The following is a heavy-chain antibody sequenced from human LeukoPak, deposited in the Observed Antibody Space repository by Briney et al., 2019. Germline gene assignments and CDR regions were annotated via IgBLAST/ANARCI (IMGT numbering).Heavy chain of an antibody. Sequence: GASVKVSCKASGGTFSSYAISWVRQAPGQGLEWMGGIISIFGTANYAQKFQGRVTMTRDTSTSTVYMELSSLRSEDTAVYYCARESSGYATDYWGQGTLVTVSS. V-gene: IGHV1-69*05. D-gene: IGHD5-12*01. CDR2: IISIFGTA. CDR1: GGTFSSYA. CDR3: ARESSGYATDY. J-gene: IGHJ4*02.